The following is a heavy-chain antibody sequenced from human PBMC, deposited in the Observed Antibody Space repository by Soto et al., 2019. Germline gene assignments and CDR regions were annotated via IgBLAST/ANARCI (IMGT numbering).Heavy chain of an antibody. D-gene: IGHD3-22*01. CDR2: INPSGGST. CDR1: GYTFTSFY. V-gene: IGHV1-46*01. Sequence: ASVKVSCKASGYTFTSFYMHWVRQAPGQGLEWMGIINPSGGSTTYPQKFQGRVTMTRDRSTSTVYMELNSLRSEDTAVYYCARDRGITTDAFDRWGQGTMVTVSS. CDR3: ARDRGITTDAFDR. J-gene: IGHJ3*01.